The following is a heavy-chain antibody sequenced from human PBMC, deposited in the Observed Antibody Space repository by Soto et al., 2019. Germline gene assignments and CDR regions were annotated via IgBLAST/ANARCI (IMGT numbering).Heavy chain of an antibody. D-gene: IGHD6-25*01. Sequence: PGESLKISCKFAGHNFTNYGIDWVRQLPGKGLEWMGVIYPADSDTRYSPSFQGQVILSADKSTNTAYLQWSSLKAPDTAIYYCARVQGIGEAAIHWGQAPLVTDS. CDR2: IYPADSDT. CDR3: ARVQGIGEAAIH. CDR1: GHNFTNYG. V-gene: IGHV5-51*01. J-gene: IGHJ4*02.